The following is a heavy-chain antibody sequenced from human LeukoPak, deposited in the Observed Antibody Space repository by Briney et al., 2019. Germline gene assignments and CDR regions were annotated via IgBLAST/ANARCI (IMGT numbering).Heavy chain of an antibody. CDR1: GGTFSSYA. D-gene: IGHD2-2*01. V-gene: IGHV1-69*13. Sequence: GASVKVSCKASGGTFSSYAISWVRQAPGQGLEWMGGIIPTFGTANYAQKFQGRVTITADESTSTAYMELSSLRSEDTAVYYCARGYNQLLWDSVSADYWGQGTLVTVSS. J-gene: IGHJ4*02. CDR3: ARGYNQLLWDSVSADY. CDR2: IIPTFGTA.